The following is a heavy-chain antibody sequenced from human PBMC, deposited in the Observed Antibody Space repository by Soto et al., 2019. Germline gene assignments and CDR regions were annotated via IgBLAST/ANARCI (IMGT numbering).Heavy chain of an antibody. CDR2: ISGSGGST. D-gene: IGHD4-17*01. V-gene: IGHV3-23*01. CDR1: GFTFSSYA. J-gene: IGHJ4*02. CDR3: AKDLSTTVDSTFDY. Sequence: GGSLRLSCAASGFTFSSYAMSWVRQAPGKGLEWVSAISGSGGSTYYADSVKGRSTISRDNSKNTLYLQMNSLRAEDTAVYYCAKDLSTTVDSTFDYWGQGTLVTVSP.